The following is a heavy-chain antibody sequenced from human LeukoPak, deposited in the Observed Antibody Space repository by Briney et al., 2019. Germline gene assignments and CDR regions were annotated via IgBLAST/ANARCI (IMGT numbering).Heavy chain of an antibody. J-gene: IGHJ5*02. CDR1: GVSITSSSW. CDR3: AREGAATVTNWFDP. Sequence: PSGTLSLTCTVSGVSITSSSWWSWVRQPPGKGLEWIGEIFQSGSTNYNPSLKSRVIISLDKSENQFSLNLTSVTAADTARYYCAREGAATVTNWFDPWGQGTLVTVSS. CDR2: IFQSGST. D-gene: IGHD4-17*01. V-gene: IGHV4-4*02.